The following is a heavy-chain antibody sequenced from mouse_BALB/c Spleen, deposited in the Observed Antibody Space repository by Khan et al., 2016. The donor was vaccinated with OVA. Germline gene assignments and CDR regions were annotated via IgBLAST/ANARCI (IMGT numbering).Heavy chain of an antibody. V-gene: IGHV1S137*01. J-gene: IGHJ3*01. CDR2: INTYYGDV. CDR1: GYTFTDFT. CDR3: KRGGGGTRFAY. Sequence: QVQLKQSGAELVRPGVSVKISCKGSGYTFTDFTMHWVKQSHAKSLEWIGVINTYYGDVTYNQMLKGKATMTVDKSSSTAYMELARLTSEDSAIYYCKRGGGGTRFAYWGQGTLVTVSA. D-gene: IGHD1-3*01.